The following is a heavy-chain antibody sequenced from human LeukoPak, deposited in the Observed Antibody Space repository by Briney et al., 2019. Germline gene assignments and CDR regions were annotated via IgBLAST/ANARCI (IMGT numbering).Heavy chain of an antibody. J-gene: IGHJ6*04. D-gene: IGHD2-2*01. CDR2: ISYDASNK. CDR3: ARAVVSAAKFSGMDV. CDR1: GFTFSTYA. Sequence: PGGSLRLSCAASGFTFSTYAMHWVRQAPGKGLEWVAVISYDASNKYYADSVEGRFTISRDNSKNTLYLQMNSLRTEDTAVYYCARAVVSAAKFSGMDVWGKGTTITVSS. V-gene: IGHV3-30*04.